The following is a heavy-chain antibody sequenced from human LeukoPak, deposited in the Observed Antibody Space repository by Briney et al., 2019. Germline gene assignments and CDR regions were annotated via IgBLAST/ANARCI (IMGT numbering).Heavy chain of an antibody. CDR3: ASEGYCSGGSCYPDDAFDI. Sequence: GGSLRHSCAASGFTFSSYEMNWVRQAPGKGLEWLSYISGSGSNRYYADSVKGRFTISRDNAKNSLYLQMNSLRAEDTAVYYCASEGYCSGGSCYPDDAFDIWGQGTMVTVSS. J-gene: IGHJ3*02. CDR1: GFTFSSYE. V-gene: IGHV3-48*03. CDR2: ISGSGSNR. D-gene: IGHD2-15*01.